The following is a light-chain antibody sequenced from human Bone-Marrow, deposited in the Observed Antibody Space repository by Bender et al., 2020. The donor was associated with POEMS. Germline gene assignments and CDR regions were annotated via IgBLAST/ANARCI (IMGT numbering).Light chain of an antibody. CDR3: SSYAGTNTFDV. CDR1: SSNTGSGYD. Sequence: QSVLPLPPSVSGAPGQRVTISCTGSSSNTGSGYDINWYQHLPGTAPKLLIYGYNNRPSGVPDRFSGSKSGNTASLTISGLQAEDEAHYYCSSYAGTNTFDVFGGGTKVTVL. CDR2: GYN. J-gene: IGLJ2*01. V-gene: IGLV1-40*01.